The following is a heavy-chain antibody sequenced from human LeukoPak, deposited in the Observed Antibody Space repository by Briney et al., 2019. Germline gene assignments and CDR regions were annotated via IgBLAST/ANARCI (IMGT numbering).Heavy chain of an antibody. CDR2: ISTTSGNI. Sequence: GGSLRLSCAASGFTFGSYSMNWVRQAPGKGLEWVAAISTTSGNIYYADSVKGRFTISRDNAKNSLYLQMNSLRAEDTAVYYCAELGITMIGGVWGKGTTVTISS. J-gene: IGHJ6*04. V-gene: IGHV3-21*01. D-gene: IGHD3-10*02. CDR3: AELGITMIGGV. CDR1: GFTFGSYS.